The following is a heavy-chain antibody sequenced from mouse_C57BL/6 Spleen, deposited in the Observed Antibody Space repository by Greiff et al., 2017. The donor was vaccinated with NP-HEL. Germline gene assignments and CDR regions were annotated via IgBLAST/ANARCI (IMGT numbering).Heavy chain of an antibody. CDR2: ISSGSSTI. V-gene: IGHV5-17*01. Sequence: EVMLVESGGGLVKPGGSLKLSCAASGFTFSDYGMHWVRQAPEKGLEWVAYISSGSSTIYYADTVKGRFTISRDNAKNTLSLQMTSLRSEDTAMYYCARLPSYYGSSYYFDYWGQGTTLTVSS. D-gene: IGHD1-1*01. CDR1: GFTFSDYG. CDR3: ARLPSYYGSSYYFDY. J-gene: IGHJ2*01.